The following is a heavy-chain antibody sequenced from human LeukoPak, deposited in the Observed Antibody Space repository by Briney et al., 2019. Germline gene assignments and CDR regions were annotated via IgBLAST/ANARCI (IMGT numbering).Heavy chain of an antibody. J-gene: IGHJ4*02. Sequence: SETLSLTCTVSGGSISSYYWSWIRQPAGKGLEWIGRIYTSGSTNYNPSLKSRVTMSVDTSKNQFYLKLSSVTAADTAVYYCARDKTYCGGDCYSGFDYWGQGTLVTVSS. CDR1: GGSISSYY. CDR3: ARDKTYCGGDCYSGFDY. D-gene: IGHD2-21*02. V-gene: IGHV4-4*07. CDR2: IYTSGST.